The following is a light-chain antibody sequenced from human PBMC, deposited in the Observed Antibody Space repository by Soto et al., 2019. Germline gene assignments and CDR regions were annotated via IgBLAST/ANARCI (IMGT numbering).Light chain of an antibody. CDR2: GAS. V-gene: IGKV1-5*01. CDR1: QNIGGW. CDR3: QHYINYSYT. Sequence: DIPMTQSPSTLSASVGDRVTITCRASQNIGGWLAWYQQKPGKAPKLLIFGASILESGVPSRFSGSGSGTEFTLTISSLQPDDFAIYYCQHYINYSYTFGQGTKLEIK. J-gene: IGKJ2*01.